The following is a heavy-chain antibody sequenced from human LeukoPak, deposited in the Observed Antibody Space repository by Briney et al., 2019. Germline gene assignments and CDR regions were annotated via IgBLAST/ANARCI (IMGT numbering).Heavy chain of an antibody. V-gene: IGHV4-59*08. CDR1: GGSISSYY. CDR3: ARVNVDTAMVWAFDI. D-gene: IGHD5-18*01. CDR2: IYYSGST. Sequence: SETLSLTCTVSGGSISSYYWSWIRQPPGKGLEWIGYIYYSGSTNYNPSLKSRVTISVDTSKNQFSLKLSSVTAADMAVYYCARVNVDTAMVWAFDIWGQGTMVTVSS. J-gene: IGHJ3*02.